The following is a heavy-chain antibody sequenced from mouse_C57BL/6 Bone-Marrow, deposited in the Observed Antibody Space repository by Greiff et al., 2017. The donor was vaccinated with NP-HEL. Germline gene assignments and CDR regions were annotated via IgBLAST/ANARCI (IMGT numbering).Heavy chain of an antibody. D-gene: IGHD1-1*02. V-gene: IGHV2-5*01. Sequence: QVQLQQSGPGLVQPSQSLSITCTVSGFSLTSYGVHWVRQSPGKGLEWLGVIWRGGSTDYNAAVMSRLSITKDNSKSQVFFKMNSLQADDTAIYYGAKSRRVGYAMDYWGQGTSVTVSS. CDR1: GFSLTSYG. CDR2: IWRGGST. CDR3: AKSRRVGYAMDY. J-gene: IGHJ4*01.